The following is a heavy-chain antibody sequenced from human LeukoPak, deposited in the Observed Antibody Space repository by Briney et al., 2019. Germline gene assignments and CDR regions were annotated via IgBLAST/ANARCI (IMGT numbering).Heavy chain of an antibody. J-gene: IGHJ4*02. V-gene: IGHV1-46*01. Sequence: ASVKVSCKASGYTITSDYMHWVRQAPGQGLEWMGIINPSGGSTSYAQKFQGRVTMTRDTSTSTVYMELSSLRSEDTAVYYCAREEAADYGDYGMGDYWGQRTLVTVSS. CDR3: AREEAADYGDYGMGDY. CDR2: INPSGGST. CDR1: GYTITSDY. D-gene: IGHD4-17*01.